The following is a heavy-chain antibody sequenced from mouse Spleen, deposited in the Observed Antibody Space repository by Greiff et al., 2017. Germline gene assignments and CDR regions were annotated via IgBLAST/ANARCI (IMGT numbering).Heavy chain of an antibody. CDR3: ARFDRGLGGFDY. D-gene: IGHD2-2*01. Sequence: VQLQQSGAELVRPGTSVKISCKASGYAFTNYWLGWVKQRPGHGLEWIGDIYPGSGNTYYNEKFKGKATLTADKSSSTAYMQLSSLTSEDSAVYFCARFDRGLGGFDYWGQGTTLTVSS. CDR2: IYPGSGNT. J-gene: IGHJ2*01. V-gene: IGHV1-63*01. CDR1: GYAFTNYW.